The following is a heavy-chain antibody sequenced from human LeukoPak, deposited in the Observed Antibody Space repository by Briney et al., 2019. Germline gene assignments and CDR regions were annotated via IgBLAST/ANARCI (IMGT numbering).Heavy chain of an antibody. CDR1: GFPLSSYA. D-gene: IGHD3-10*01. Sequence: PGGSLRLSCAASGFPLSSYAMHWVRQAPGKGLEWVAFISYDGSDKYYADSVKGRFTISRDHSKNTLYLQMNSLRAEDTAVYYCARDFATTFGEFDSWGQGALVTVSS. V-gene: IGHV3-30-3*01. CDR2: ISYDGSDK. CDR3: ARDFATTFGEFDS. J-gene: IGHJ4*02.